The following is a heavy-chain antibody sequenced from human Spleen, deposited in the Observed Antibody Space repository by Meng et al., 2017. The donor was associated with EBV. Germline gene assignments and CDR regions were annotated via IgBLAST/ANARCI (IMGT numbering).Heavy chain of an antibody. CDR2: IYYSGST. D-gene: IGHD3-16*02. CDR3: ARHYDYIWGSYPLGDY. Sequence: HLQLQWSGPGLVKPSETLSLTCTVSGGSISSSSYYWGWIRQPPGKGLEWIGSIYYSGSTYYNPSLKSRVTISVDTSKNQFSLKLSSVTAADTAVYYCARHYDYIWGSYPLGDYWGQGTLVTVSS. CDR1: GGSISSSSYY. J-gene: IGHJ4*02. V-gene: IGHV4-39*01.